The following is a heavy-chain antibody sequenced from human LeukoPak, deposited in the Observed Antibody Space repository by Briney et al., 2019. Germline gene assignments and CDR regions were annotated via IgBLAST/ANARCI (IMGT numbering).Heavy chain of an antibody. CDR2: ICSSGTYM. J-gene: IGHJ4*02. Sequence: KPGGSLRLSCAFSGFTFSGESMNWGRQAPGKGLEWGSAICSSGTYMYDGDSVKGRFTISRDNVKTSLFFQMNSVSGEDTAVYYSARGDGYGDGVQWGQGTLVTVSS. D-gene: IGHD4-17*01. CDR1: GFTFSGES. CDR3: ARGDGYGDGVQ. V-gene: IGHV3-21*01.